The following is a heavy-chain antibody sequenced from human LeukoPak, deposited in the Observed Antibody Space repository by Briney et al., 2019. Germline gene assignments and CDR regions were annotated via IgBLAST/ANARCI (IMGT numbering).Heavy chain of an antibody. Sequence: PSETLSLTCTVSGGSISSYYWSWIRQPAGKGLEWIGRIYTSGSTNYNPSLKSRLTISLDTSKSHFSLNLSSVTAADTAVYYCARENYQGAFDIWGQGTMVTVSS. J-gene: IGHJ3*02. D-gene: IGHD1-7*01. V-gene: IGHV4-4*07. CDR2: IYTSGST. CDR3: ARENYQGAFDI. CDR1: GGSISSYY.